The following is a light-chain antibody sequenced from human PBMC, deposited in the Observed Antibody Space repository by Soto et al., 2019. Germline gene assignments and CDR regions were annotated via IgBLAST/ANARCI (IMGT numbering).Light chain of an antibody. V-gene: IGLV1-51*02. Sequence: QSVLTQPPSVSAAPGQKVTISCSGSSSNIGNNYVSWYQHLPGTAPKLLIYENNKRPSGIPDRFSGSKSGTSATLGITGLQTGDEADYYCGTWDSSSYVFGTGTKLTVL. CDR2: ENN. CDR1: SSNIGNNY. CDR3: GTWDSSSYV. J-gene: IGLJ1*01.